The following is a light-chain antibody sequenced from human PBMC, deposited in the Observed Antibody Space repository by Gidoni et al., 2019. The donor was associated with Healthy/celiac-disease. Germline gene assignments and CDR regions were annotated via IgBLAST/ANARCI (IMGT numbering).Light chain of an antibody. CDR2: GAS. Sequence: EIVMTQSPATLSVSPGERATLSCRASQSVSSNLAWYQQKPGQAPRLLIYGASTRATGLPARFSGSGSGTEFTLTISSRQSEDFAVYYCQQYNNWPLFFGGXTKVEIK. CDR3: QQYNNWPLF. CDR1: QSVSSN. V-gene: IGKV3-15*01. J-gene: IGKJ4*01.